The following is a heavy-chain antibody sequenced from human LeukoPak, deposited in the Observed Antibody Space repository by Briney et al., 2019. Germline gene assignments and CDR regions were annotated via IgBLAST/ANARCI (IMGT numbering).Heavy chain of an antibody. Sequence: QPGRSLRLSCAASGFTFSSYGMHWVRQAPGKGLEWVAAISYDGSNKYYADSVKGRFTISRDNSKNTLYLQMNSLRAEDTAVYYWARGPLNKFGVGDWGQGTTVTVSS. J-gene: IGHJ6*02. D-gene: IGHD3-3*01. CDR2: ISYDGSNK. CDR3: ARGPLNKFGVGD. CDR1: GFTFSSYG. V-gene: IGHV3-30*03.